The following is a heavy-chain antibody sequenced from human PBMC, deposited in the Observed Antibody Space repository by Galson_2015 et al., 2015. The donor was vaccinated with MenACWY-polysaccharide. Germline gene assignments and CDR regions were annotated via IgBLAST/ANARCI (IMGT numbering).Heavy chain of an antibody. CDR3: AKEAVLYTMVRGFDY. CDR2: MAHDGSSK. J-gene: IGHJ4*02. D-gene: IGHD3-10*01. Sequence: SLRLSCAASGFTFSSNGMHWVRQAPGKGLEWVAVMAHDGSSKYYADSVKGRFTISRDNSKNTLYLQMDSLRAEDTAVYYCAKEAVLYTMVRGFDYWGQGILVTVSS. V-gene: IGHV3-30*18. CDR1: GFTFSSNG.